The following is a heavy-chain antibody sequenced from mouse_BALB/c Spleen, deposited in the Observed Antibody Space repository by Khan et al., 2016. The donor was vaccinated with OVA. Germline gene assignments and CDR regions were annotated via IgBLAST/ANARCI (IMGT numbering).Heavy chain of an antibody. CDR1: GHTFTDYY. V-gene: IGHV1-26*01. CDR2: INPNNGDT. Sequence: EVQLQQSGPELVKPGASVKMSCKASGHTFTDYYMKWMKQSHGKSLEWIGDINPNNGDTFYNQKFKGKATLTVDKSSSTAYMHLNSLTSEDSAVYYGARGLFDVWGAGTTVTVSS. J-gene: IGHJ1*01. CDR3: ARGLFDV.